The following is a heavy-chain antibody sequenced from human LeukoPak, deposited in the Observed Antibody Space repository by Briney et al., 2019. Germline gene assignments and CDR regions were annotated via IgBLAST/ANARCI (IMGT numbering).Heavy chain of an antibody. D-gene: IGHD2-15*01. CDR1: GFTVSGNY. J-gene: IGHJ4*02. CDR3: ARVVYCSGGSCYGFGDY. CDR2: ISSSSSYI. V-gene: IGHV3-21*01. Sequence: GGSLRLSCAVSGFTVSGNYMSWVRQAPGKGLEWVSSISSSSSYIYYADSVKGRFTISRDNAKNSLYLQMNSLRAEDTAVYYCARVVYCSGGSCYGFGDYWGQGTLVTVSS.